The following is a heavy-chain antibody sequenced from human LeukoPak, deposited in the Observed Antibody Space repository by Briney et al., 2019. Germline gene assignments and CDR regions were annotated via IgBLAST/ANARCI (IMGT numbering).Heavy chain of an antibody. CDR3: ARIDSSDYYTTAFDI. D-gene: IGHD3-22*01. J-gene: IGHJ3*02. V-gene: IGHV4-31*03. CDR1: GGSISSGGYY. CDR2: IYYCGRT. Sequence: SETVSLTCTFSGGSISSGGYYWCWIRQHPGKGLEWIGYIYYCGRTYYNPSLKSRVTISVDTSKNQFSLKLSSVTVADMAVYYCARIDSSDYYTTAFDIWGQGTMVTVSS.